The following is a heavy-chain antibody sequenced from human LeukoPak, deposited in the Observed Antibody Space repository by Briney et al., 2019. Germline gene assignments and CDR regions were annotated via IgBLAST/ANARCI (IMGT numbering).Heavy chain of an antibody. CDR1: GYTFTSHA. J-gene: IGHJ6*02. CDR3: ARSIIIVPNTSYYYYYMDV. D-gene: IGHD2/OR15-2a*01. CDR2: INGATGNT. V-gene: IGHV1-3*01. Sequence: APVTVSCKASGYTFTSHALHWVRQAPGEGLEWMAWINGATGNTEYSQKFQARVTITRDTSASTAYMELSSLRSEDTAVYYCARSIIIVPNTSYYYYYMDVWGQGTTVTVSS.